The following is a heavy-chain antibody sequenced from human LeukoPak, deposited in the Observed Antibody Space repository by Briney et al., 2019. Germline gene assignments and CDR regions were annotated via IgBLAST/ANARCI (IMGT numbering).Heavy chain of an antibody. CDR1: GGSFSGYY. CDR2: INHSGST. V-gene: IGHV4-34*01. J-gene: IGHJ4*02. D-gene: IGHD3-22*01. Sequence: PPETLSLTCAVYGGSFSGYYWSWIRQPPGKGLEWIGEINHSGSTNYNPSLKSRVTISVDTSKNQFSLKLSSVTAADTAVYYCARGQYYYDSSGYDYWGQGTLVTVSS. CDR3: ARGQYYYDSSGYDY.